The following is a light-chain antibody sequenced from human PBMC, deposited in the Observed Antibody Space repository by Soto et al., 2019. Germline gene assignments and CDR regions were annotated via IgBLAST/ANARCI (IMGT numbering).Light chain of an antibody. V-gene: IGLV3-21*04. CDR2: YDS. CDR3: QVWDGSSDHWV. J-gene: IGLJ3*02. Sequence: SYELTQPPSASVAPGKTASITCGGNNIGSKSVHWYQQKPGQAPVMVINYDSDRPSGIPERFSGSKSGNMATLTISRVEAGDEADYYCQVWDGSSDHWVFGGGTKLTVL. CDR1: NIGSKS.